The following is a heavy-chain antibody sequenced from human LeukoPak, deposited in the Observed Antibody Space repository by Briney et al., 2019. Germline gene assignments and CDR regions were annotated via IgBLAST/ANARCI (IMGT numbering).Heavy chain of an antibody. CDR3: AGLVGRYSSGLYYYYFDY. J-gene: IGHJ4*02. CDR2: INHSGST. CDR1: GGSFSGHY. Sequence: SETLSLTCAVYGGSFSGHYWSWIRQPPGKGLEWIGEINHSGSTNYNPSLKSRVTISVDTSKNQFSLKLSSVTAADTAVYYCAGLVGRYSSGLYYYYFDYWGQGTLVTVSS. D-gene: IGHD3-22*01. V-gene: IGHV4-34*01.